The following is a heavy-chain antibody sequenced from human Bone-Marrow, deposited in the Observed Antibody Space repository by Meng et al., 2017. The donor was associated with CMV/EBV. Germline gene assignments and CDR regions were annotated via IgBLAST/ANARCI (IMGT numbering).Heavy chain of an antibody. D-gene: IGHD2-2*01. CDR2: INSDGSST. J-gene: IGHJ6*02. CDR1: GFTFSSYG. CDR3: AREQIVVVPATPNYYYYYGMDF. Sequence: GESLKISCAASGFTFSSYGMHWVRQAPGKGLVWVSRINSDGSSTSYADFVKGRFTISRDNAKNTLDLQMNSLIAEDTAVYYCAREQIVVVPATPNYYYYYGMDFWGQGTTVTVSS. V-gene: IGHV3-74*01.